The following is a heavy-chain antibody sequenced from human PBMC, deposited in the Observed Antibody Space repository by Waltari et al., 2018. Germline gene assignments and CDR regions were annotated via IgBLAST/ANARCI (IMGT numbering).Heavy chain of an antibody. CDR3: ARDSLATGYWYFDQ. V-gene: IGHV3-7*01. CDR2: IKQDGSET. Sequence: EVQLVESGGGLVQPGGSLTLSCADSGFIFSTSGMRWVRQAPGKGLEWVASIKQDGSETYFVDSLKGRFTISRDNTENSMYLQMDSLRAGDTAHYYCARDSLATGYWYFDQWGRGTLVTVSS. J-gene: IGHJ2*01. D-gene: IGHD6-25*01. CDR1: GFIFSTSG.